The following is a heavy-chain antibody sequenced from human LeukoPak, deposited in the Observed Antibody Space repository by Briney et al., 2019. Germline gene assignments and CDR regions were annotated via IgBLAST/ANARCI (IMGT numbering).Heavy chain of an antibody. CDR1: GFTFGSYA. Sequence: GGSLRLSCAATGFTFGSYAMSWVRQAPGKGLEWVSAISGSGGSTYYADSVKGRFTISRDNSKNTLYLQMNSLRAEDTALYYCAKDCTSTNCYVDYWGQGTLVTVSS. J-gene: IGHJ4*02. CDR3: AKDCTSTNCYVDY. V-gene: IGHV3-23*01. D-gene: IGHD2-2*01. CDR2: ISGSGGST.